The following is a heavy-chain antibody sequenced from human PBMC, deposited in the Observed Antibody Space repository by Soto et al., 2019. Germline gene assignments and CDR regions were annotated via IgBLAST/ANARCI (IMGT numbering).Heavy chain of an antibody. J-gene: IGHJ4*02. D-gene: IGHD3-10*01. CDR1: GYDFTAFY. CDR2: ISPKNGRT. V-gene: IGHV1-2*02. CDR3: ARVEGSASLSGD. Sequence: QVHLVQSGPDLKIPGASMKVSCEASGYDFTAFYLHWVRQAPGRGLEWLGYISPKNGRTIYAPKFKTQIRLPSDTFITTVSRELTLLTYADTPIYYCARVEGSASLSGDWGRGTLVTIS.